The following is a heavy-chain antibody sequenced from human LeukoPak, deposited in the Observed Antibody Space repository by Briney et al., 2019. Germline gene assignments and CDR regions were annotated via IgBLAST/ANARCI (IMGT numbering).Heavy chain of an antibody. D-gene: IGHD5-18*01. Sequence: GGSLRLSCAASGFTFSTYAMSWVRQIPGKGLEWVSGISGRDGSTYYADSVKGRFTISRDNSKNTLYLQMNSLRAEDTAVYYCARDHKGYSYGYRRGYSDYYYMDVWGKGTTVTVSS. J-gene: IGHJ6*03. CDR3: ARDHKGYSYGYRRGYSDYYYMDV. V-gene: IGHV3-23*01. CDR2: ISGRDGST. CDR1: GFTFSTYA.